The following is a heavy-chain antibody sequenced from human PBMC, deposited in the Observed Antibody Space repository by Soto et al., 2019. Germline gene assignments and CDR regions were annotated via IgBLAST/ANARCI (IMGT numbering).Heavy chain of an antibody. CDR2: ISWNSGSM. Sequence: DVQLVESGGGLVQPGRSLRLSCAASGFTFDDYAMQWVRQAPGKGLEWVSGISWNSGSMGYADSVRGRFTISRDNAKNSLYLQMDSLRAEDTALYYCAKGGCRGASCYGDAFDIWGQGTMVTVSS. V-gene: IGHV3-9*01. J-gene: IGHJ3*02. CDR3: AKGGCRGASCYGDAFDI. CDR1: GFTFDDYA. D-gene: IGHD2-15*01.